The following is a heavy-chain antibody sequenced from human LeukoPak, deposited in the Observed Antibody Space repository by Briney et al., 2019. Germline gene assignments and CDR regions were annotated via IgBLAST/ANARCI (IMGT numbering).Heavy chain of an antibody. CDR2: IYYSGST. Sequence: PSETLSLTCTVSGGSISSSSYYWGWIRQPPGKGLEWIGSIYYSGSTYYNPSLKSRVTISVDTSTNQFSLKLSSVTAADTAVYYCARTTMVRGTYYMDVWGKGTTVTISS. D-gene: IGHD3-10*01. V-gene: IGHV4-39*01. J-gene: IGHJ6*03. CDR3: ARTTMVRGTYYMDV. CDR1: GGSISSSSYY.